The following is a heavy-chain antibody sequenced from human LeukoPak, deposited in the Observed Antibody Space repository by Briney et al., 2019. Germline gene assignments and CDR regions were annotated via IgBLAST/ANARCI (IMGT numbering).Heavy chain of an antibody. CDR1: GGSISSSSYY. Sequence: SETLSLTCTASGGSISSSSYYWGWIRQPPGKGLEWIGSIYYSGSTYYNPSLKSRVTISVDTSKNQFSLKLSSVTAADTAVYYCARRGAAWATTVTGYFDYRGQGTLVTVSS. CDR2: IYYSGST. CDR3: ARRGAAWATTVTGYFDY. V-gene: IGHV4-39*01. D-gene: IGHD4-17*01. J-gene: IGHJ4*02.